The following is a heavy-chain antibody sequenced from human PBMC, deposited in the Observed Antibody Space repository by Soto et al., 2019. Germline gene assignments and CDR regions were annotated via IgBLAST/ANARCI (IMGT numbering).Heavy chain of an antibody. CDR1: VLTLSNFW. CDR3: ARPYCSSASCYSPPDY. D-gene: IGHD2-2*01. V-gene: IGHV3-74*01. CDR2: ISVDGSVT. Sequence: EVQLVESGGGLVQPGESLRLSCAASVLTLSNFWVNWVRQAPGRGLVWVSHISVDGSVTNYADSVKGRFTISRDNAKNTVYLQMNSLRAEDTAVYYCARPYCSSASCYSPPDYWGQGTLVTVSS. J-gene: IGHJ4*02.